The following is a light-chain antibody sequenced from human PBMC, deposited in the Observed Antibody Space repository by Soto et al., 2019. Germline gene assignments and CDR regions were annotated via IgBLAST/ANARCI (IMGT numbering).Light chain of an antibody. CDR1: RSLLHSTGRYY. V-gene: IGKV2-28*01. CDR2: LGS. CDR3: IQALQTPFT. J-gene: IGKJ4*01. Sequence: DIVMTQSPLSLPVTPGEPASISCGSSRSLLHSTGRYYLDWYLQKPGQSPQLLIYLGSHRASGVPDRFSGSGSGTDFTLTISRVEAEDVGIYYCIQALQTPFTFGGGTRVEIK.